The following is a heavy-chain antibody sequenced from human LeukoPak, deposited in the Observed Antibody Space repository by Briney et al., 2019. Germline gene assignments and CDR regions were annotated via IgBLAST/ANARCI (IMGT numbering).Heavy chain of an antibody. CDR3: AREVAAAGGHNWVDP. CDR1: GGSISSYY. Sequence: SETLSLTCTVSGGSISSYYWSWIRQPPGKGLEWMGYIYYSGCTNYNPSLKSRVTISVDTSKNQFSLKLSSVTAADTAVYYCAREVAAAGGHNWVDPWGQGTLVTVSS. CDR2: IYYSGCT. J-gene: IGHJ5*02. D-gene: IGHD6-13*01. V-gene: IGHV4-59*01.